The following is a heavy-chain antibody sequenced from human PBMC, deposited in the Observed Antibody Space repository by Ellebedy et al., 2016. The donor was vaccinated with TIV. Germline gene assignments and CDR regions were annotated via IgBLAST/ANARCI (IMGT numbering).Heavy chain of an antibody. CDR1: GYSFTSYW. CDR2: IYPGDSDT. V-gene: IGHV5-51*01. CDR3: ASTYCGGDCYGWADAFDI. Sequence: GESLKISXKGSGYSFTSYWIGWVRQMPGKGLEWMGIIYPGDSDTRYSPSFQGQVTISADKSISTAYLQWSSLKASDTAMYYCASTYCGGDCYGWADAFDIWGQGTMVTVSS. J-gene: IGHJ3*02. D-gene: IGHD2-21*01.